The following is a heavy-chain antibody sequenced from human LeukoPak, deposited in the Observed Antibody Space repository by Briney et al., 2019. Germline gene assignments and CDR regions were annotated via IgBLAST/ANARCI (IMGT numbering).Heavy chain of an antibody. V-gene: IGHV4-59*01. J-gene: IGHJ4*02. CDR2: IYYSGST. CDR3: AREREGDFDY. D-gene: IGHD5-24*01. Sequence: PSETLSLTCTVSGGSISSYHWSWLRQPPGKGLEWIGYIYYSGSTNYNPSLKSRVTISVDTSKNQFSLKLSSVTAADTAVYYCAREREGDFDYWGQGTLVTVSS. CDR1: GGSISSYH.